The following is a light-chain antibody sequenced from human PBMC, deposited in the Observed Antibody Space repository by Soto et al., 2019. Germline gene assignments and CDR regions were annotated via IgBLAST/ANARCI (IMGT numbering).Light chain of an antibody. CDR1: SSDVGGYNY. J-gene: IGLJ3*02. V-gene: IGLV2-14*01. CDR2: EVS. Sequence: QSVLTQPASVSGPPGQSITISCTGTSSDVGGYNYVSWYQHHPDKAPKLMIYEVSNRPSGVSNRFSGSKSGNTASLTISGLQAEDEADYYCNSYTSSNTWVFGGGTQLTVL. CDR3: NSYTSSNTWV.